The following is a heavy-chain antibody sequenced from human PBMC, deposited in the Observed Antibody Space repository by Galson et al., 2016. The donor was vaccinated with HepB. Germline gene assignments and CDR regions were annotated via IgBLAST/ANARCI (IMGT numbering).Heavy chain of an antibody. CDR3: ASSPGAGL. D-gene: IGHD1-26*01. Sequence: SLRLSCAASGFTVSNNYMSWVRQAPGTGLEGVSVMYSGGRTHYADSGKGRFTISRDSSKNTLYLQMNSLRREDTAVYYCASSPGAGLWGQGTLVTVSS. J-gene: IGHJ4*02. CDR2: MYSGGRT. V-gene: IGHV3-53*01. CDR1: GFTVSNNY.